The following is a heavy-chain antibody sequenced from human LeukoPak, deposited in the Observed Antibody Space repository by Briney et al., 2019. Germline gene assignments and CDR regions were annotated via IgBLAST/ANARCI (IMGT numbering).Heavy chain of an antibody. CDR2: ISAYNGNT. Sequence: ASVKVPCKASGYTFTSYGISWVRQAPGQGLEWMGWISAYNGNTNYAQKLQGRVTMTTDTSTSTAYMELRSLRSDDTAVYYCARESTGVAAGTSTVYMDVWGKGTTVTVSS. D-gene: IGHD6-13*01. CDR1: GYTFTSYG. CDR3: ARESTGVAAGTSTVYMDV. V-gene: IGHV1-18*01. J-gene: IGHJ6*03.